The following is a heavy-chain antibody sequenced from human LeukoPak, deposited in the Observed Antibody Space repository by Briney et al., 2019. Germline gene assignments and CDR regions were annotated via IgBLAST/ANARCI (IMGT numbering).Heavy chain of an antibody. V-gene: IGHV4-4*07. D-gene: IGHD1-26*01. CDR3: ASYTASGSYFVY. CDR2: IYTSGST. CDR1: GGSISSYY. Sequence: SETLSLTCTVSGGSISSYYWTWIRQPAGKGLEWIGRIYTSGSTYYNPSLESRVTLSVDKSKNQFSLKLTSVTAADTAVYYCASYTASGSYFVYWGQGTLVTVSS. J-gene: IGHJ4*02.